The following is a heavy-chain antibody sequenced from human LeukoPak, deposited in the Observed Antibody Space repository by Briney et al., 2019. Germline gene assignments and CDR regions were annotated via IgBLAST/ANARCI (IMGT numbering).Heavy chain of an antibody. CDR1: GYTFTGSY. V-gene: IGHV1-2*06. Sequence: ASVKVSCKASGYTFTGSYMHWVRQAPGQGLEWVGRINPNSGGTSFAQKFQGSVTMTRDTSISTAYMKLSRLRSDDTAVYYCARGLENFDGWGQGTLVTVSS. CDR2: INPNSGGT. J-gene: IGHJ4*02. CDR3: ARGLENFDG. D-gene: IGHD4-11*01.